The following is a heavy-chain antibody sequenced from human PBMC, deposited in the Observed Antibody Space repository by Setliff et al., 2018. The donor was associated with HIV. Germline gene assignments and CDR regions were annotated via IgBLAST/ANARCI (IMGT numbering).Heavy chain of an antibody. Sequence: HPGGSLRLSCAASGFTFSIYAMSWVRQAPGKELEWVSLISASATYIYYADSVKGRFTISRDNSKNTLYLQMSSLRAEDTAVYYCVKARVDGDYYYYYYMDVWGKGTTVTVSS. D-gene: IGHD4-17*01. V-gene: IGHV3-23*01. CDR3: VKARVDGDYYYYYYMDV. CDR2: ISASATYI. CDR1: GFTFSIYA. J-gene: IGHJ6*03.